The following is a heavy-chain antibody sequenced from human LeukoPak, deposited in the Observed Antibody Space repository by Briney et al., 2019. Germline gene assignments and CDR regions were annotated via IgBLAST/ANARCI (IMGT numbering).Heavy chain of an antibody. CDR3: ARDRGTWNDDGFDY. J-gene: IGHJ4*02. Sequence: SETLSLTCTVSGGSISSGSYYWGWIRQPPGKGLEWIGSIYYSGSTYYNPSLKSRVTMSVDTSKNQFSLKLSSVTAADTAVYYCARDRGTWNDDGFDYWGQGTLVTVSS. D-gene: IGHD1-1*01. CDR1: GGSISSGSYY. V-gene: IGHV4-39*07. CDR2: IYYSGST.